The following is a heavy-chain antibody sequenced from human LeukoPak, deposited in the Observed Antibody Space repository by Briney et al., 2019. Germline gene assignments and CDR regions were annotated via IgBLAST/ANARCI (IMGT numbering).Heavy chain of an antibody. CDR2: ISGDGNYR. V-gene: IGHV3-23*01. CDR1: GFTFTNYS. J-gene: IGHJ4*02. Sequence: GGSLRLSCAASGFTFTNYSMTWVRQAPGKGLEWVSAISGDGNYRFYGDSVKGRFTSSRDNSKSTLYLQMSNLRAEDTAVYYCAKNRGTGMAFYDYWGEGTQVTVSS. D-gene: IGHD5-18*01. CDR3: AKNRGTGMAFYDY.